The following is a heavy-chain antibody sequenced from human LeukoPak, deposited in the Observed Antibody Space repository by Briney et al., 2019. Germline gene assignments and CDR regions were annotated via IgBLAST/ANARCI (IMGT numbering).Heavy chain of an antibody. D-gene: IGHD6-13*01. CDR1: GFNFNNYA. V-gene: IGHV3-23*01. CDR2: ISGGDAST. J-gene: IGHJ4*02. Sequence: GGSLRLSCAASGFNFNNYAMTWVRQAPGKGLEWISGISGGDASTYYADSVKGRLTISRDNSKSTLYLQMNSLRGEDTAVYCCAKGRLTSTIWYGFDHWGQGTLVTVSS. CDR3: AKGRLTSTIWYGFDH.